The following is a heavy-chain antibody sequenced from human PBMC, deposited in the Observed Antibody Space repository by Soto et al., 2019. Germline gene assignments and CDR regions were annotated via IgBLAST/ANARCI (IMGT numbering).Heavy chain of an antibody. CDR3: ARGRYCLTGRCFPNWFDS. D-gene: IGHD2-15*01. CDR1: GGSVTSDEDY. V-gene: IGHV4-30-4*01. Sequence: SETLALAGTVSGGSVTSDEDYGTWILQSPGKGLEWIGYISNSGITGYNPSLKTRLSISLDTSKSQFSLNVTSVTAADTAVYFCARGRYCLTGRCFPNWFDSWGQGTLVTVSS. CDR2: ISNSGIT. J-gene: IGHJ5*01.